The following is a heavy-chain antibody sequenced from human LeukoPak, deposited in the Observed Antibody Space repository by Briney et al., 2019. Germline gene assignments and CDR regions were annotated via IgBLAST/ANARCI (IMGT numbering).Heavy chain of an antibody. CDR3: ARDLSGGSSQGGFDP. CDR1: GYTFTDYY. J-gene: IGHJ5*02. D-gene: IGHD2-15*01. V-gene: IGHV1-2*02. CDR2: INPNSGGT. Sequence: GASVKVSCKASGYTFTDYYMHWVRQAPGQGLEWMGWINPNSGGTNYAQKLQGRVTMTRDTSISTAYMELSGLRSDDTAVYYCARDLSGGSSQGGFDPWGQGTLVTVSS.